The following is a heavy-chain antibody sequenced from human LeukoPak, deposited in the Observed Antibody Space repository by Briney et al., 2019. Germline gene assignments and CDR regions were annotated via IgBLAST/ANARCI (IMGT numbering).Heavy chain of an antibody. CDR3: AAITYYYGSGSYSAP. CDR1: GFTFTSSA. CDR2: IVVGSGNT. J-gene: IGHJ5*02. D-gene: IGHD3-10*01. V-gene: IGHV1-58*02. Sequence: SVKVSCKASGFTFTSSAMQWVRQARGQRLEWIGWIVVGSGNTNYAQKFQERVTITRDMSTSTAYMELSSPRSEDTAVYYCAAITYYYGSGSYSAPWGQGTLVTVSS.